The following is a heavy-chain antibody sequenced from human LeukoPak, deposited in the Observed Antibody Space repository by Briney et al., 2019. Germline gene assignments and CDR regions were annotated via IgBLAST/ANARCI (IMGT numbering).Heavy chain of an antibody. Sequence: GGSLRLSCAASGFTVSSNYMSWVRQAPGKGLEWVSVICSGGSTYYADSVKGRFTISRDNSKNTLSLQMNSLRAEDTAVYYCARSGEMATIMGDWGQGTLVTVSS. CDR2: ICSGGST. J-gene: IGHJ4*02. V-gene: IGHV3-53*01. D-gene: IGHD5-24*01. CDR1: GFTVSSNY. CDR3: ARSGEMATIMGD.